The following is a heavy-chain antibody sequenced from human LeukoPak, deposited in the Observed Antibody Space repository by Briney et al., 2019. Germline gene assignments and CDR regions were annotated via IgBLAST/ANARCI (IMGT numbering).Heavy chain of an antibody. CDR2: ISSSGSTI. D-gene: IGHD3-22*01. V-gene: IGHV3-48*03. CDR3: AKDPRSTAYYLQPDFFDY. Sequence: GGSLRLSCAASGFTFSSYEMNWVRQAPGKGLEWVSYISSSGSTIYYADSVKGRFTISRDNAKNSLYLQMNSLRAEDTAVYHCAKDPRSTAYYLQPDFFDYWGQGTLVTVSS. CDR1: GFTFSSYE. J-gene: IGHJ4*02.